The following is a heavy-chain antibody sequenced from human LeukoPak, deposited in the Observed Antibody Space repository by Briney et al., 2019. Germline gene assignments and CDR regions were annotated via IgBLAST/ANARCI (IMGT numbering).Heavy chain of an antibody. CDR3: AKDHGLERPYYYMDV. J-gene: IGHJ6*03. Sequence: QPGGSLRLSCAASGFTFSSYGMHWVRQAPGKGLEWVAVISYDGSNKYYADSVKGRFTISRDNSKNTLYLQMNSLRAEDTAVYYCAKDHGLERPYYYMDVWGKGTTVTVSS. D-gene: IGHD1-1*01. CDR2: ISYDGSNK. V-gene: IGHV3-30*18. CDR1: GFTFSSYG.